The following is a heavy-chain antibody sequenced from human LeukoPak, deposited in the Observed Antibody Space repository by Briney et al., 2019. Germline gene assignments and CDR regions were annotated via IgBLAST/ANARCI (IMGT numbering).Heavy chain of an antibody. CDR2: IYYSGTT. V-gene: IGHV4-59*01. CDR1: GGSISNYY. Sequence: SETLSLTCTVSGGSISNYYWTWIRQPPGKELEWTAHIYYSGTTNYNPSLKSRVTISVDTSKNQFSLKLKSVTAADTAVYYCARVLSSGWAGFDYWGQGALVTVSS. J-gene: IGHJ4*02. D-gene: IGHD6-19*01. CDR3: ARVLSSGWAGFDY.